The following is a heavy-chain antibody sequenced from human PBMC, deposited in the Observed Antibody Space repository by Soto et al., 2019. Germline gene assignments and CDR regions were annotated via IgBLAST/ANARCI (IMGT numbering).Heavy chain of an antibody. J-gene: IGHJ4*02. CDR2: ISGSGGST. Sequence: PGGSLRLSCAASGFTFSSYAMSWVRQAPGKGLEWVSAISGSGGSTYYADSVKGRFTISRDNSKNTLYLQMNSLRAEDTAVYYCAKDPRCRGAADGTHEDHWGQGTLVTVSS. CDR1: GFTFSSYA. V-gene: IGHV3-23*01. CDR3: AKDPRCRGAADGTHEDH. D-gene: IGHD6-13*01.